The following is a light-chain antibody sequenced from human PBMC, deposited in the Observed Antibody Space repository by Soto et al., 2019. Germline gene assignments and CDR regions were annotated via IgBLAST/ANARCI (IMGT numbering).Light chain of an antibody. CDR2: EVS. Sequence: QSALTQPASVSGSPGQSITISCTGTSSDVGSYNLVSWYQQHPGKAPKLMIYEVSKRPSGVSNRFSGSKSGNTASLTISGLQAEDEADYYCCSYAGSSTFVFGGGTKLT. CDR3: CSYAGSSTFV. J-gene: IGLJ2*01. CDR1: SSDVGSYNL. V-gene: IGLV2-23*02.